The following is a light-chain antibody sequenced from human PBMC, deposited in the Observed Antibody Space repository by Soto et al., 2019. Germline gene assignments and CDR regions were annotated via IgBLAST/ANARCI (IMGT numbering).Light chain of an antibody. V-gene: IGKV3-20*01. Sequence: EIVLTQSPGTLSLSPGERATLSCRASQIVSSTYLTWYQQKPGQAPRLLIYGASSRATGIPERFSGSGSGTDFTLTISRLEPEDFAVYYCQQYAGSPGLTFGGGTKVEIK. CDR2: GAS. J-gene: IGKJ4*01. CDR1: QIVSSTY. CDR3: QQYAGSPGLT.